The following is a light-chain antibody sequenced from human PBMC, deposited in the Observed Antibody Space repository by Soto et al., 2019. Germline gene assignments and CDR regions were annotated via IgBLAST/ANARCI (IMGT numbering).Light chain of an antibody. CDR3: QQYNKWPLIT. CDR1: QSVSSSY. CDR2: GAS. V-gene: IGKV3-15*01. J-gene: IGKJ5*01. Sequence: EIVLTQSPGTLSLSPGERATLSCRASQSVSSSYLVWHQQKPGQAPRLLFYGASTRATGIPARFSGSGSGTEFTLTISSLQSEDFALYYCQQYNKWPLITFGQGTRLETK.